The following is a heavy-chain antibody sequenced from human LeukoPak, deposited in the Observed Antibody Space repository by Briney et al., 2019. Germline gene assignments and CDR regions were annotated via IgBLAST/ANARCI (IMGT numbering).Heavy chain of an antibody. CDR3: ARDLDSGSPQPPRDI. D-gene: IGHD1-26*01. Sequence: ASVKVSCKASGYTFTSYDINWVRQATGQGLEWMGWMNPNSGNTGYAQKFQGRVTMTTDTSTSTAYMELRSLRSDDTAMYYCARDLDSGSPQPPRDIWGQGTMVTVSS. CDR2: MNPNSGNT. J-gene: IGHJ3*02. V-gene: IGHV1-8*01. CDR1: GYTFTSYD.